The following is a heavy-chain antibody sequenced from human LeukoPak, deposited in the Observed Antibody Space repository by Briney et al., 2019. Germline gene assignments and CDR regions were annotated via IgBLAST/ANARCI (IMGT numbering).Heavy chain of an antibody. D-gene: IGHD1-14*01. CDR1: GYTFTGYY. V-gene: IGHV1-18*04. CDR2: ISAYNGNT. Sequence: ASVKVSCKASGYTFTGYYMHWVRQAPGQGLEWMGWISAYNGNTNYAQKLQGRVTMTTDTSTSTAYMELRSLRSDDTAVYYCAKRETDWSFDLWGRGTQVTVSS. CDR3: AKRETDWSFDL. J-gene: IGHJ2*01.